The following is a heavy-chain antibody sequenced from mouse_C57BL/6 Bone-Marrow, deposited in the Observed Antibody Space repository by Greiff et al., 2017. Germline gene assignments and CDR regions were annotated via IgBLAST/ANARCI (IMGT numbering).Heavy chain of an antibody. J-gene: IGHJ3*01. CDR3: SLYNVYSWFAY. CDR2: IDPEDGDT. Sequence: VQLQQSGAELVRPGASVKLSCTASGFNIKDDYMHWVKQRPEQGLEWIGWIDPEDGDTEYASKFQGKATITADTSSNTAYLQLSSLTSDDTAVYYCSLYNVYSWFAYWGQGTLVTVSA. CDR1: GFNIKDDY. V-gene: IGHV14-4*01.